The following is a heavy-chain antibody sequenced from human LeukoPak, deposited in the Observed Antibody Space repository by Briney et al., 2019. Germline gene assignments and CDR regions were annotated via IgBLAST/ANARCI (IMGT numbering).Heavy chain of an antibody. D-gene: IGHD1-26*01. V-gene: IGHV4-59*01. J-gene: IGHJ4*02. CDR2: VHYSGST. CDR3: ARGINVGATSF. CDR1: GGSMSNYY. Sequence: SETLSLTCIVSGGSMSNYYWSWVRQPPGKGLEWIGCVHYSGSTKYNPSLKSRVTISIDTSRNQFSLEVTSVTAADTAVYFCARGINVGATSFWGQGALVTVSS.